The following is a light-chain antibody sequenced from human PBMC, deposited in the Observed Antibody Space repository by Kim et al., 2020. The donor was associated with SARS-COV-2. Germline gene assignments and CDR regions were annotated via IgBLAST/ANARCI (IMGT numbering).Light chain of an antibody. CDR3: QQYGTSPQVT. V-gene: IGKV3-20*01. CDR2: GAS. Sequence: PGERPPPSCRASQSISGSYLAWYQQKPGQAPRLLIFGASRRATGIPDRFSGSGSGTDFTLTISRLEPEDFAVYHCQQYGTSPQVTFGGGTKVDIK. CDR1: QSISGSY. J-gene: IGKJ4*01.